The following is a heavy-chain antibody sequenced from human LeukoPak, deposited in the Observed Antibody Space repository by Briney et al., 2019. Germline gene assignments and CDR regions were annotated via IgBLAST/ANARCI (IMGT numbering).Heavy chain of an antibody. Sequence: PSETLSLTCAVYGGSFSGYYWSWIRQPAGKGLEWIGRIYTSGSTNYNPSLKSRVTMSVDTSKNQFSLKLSSVTAADTAVYYCARVPYSSPNWFDPWGQGTLVTVSS. CDR2: IYTSGST. V-gene: IGHV4-59*10. CDR3: ARVPYSSPNWFDP. J-gene: IGHJ5*02. D-gene: IGHD6-13*01. CDR1: GGSFSGYY.